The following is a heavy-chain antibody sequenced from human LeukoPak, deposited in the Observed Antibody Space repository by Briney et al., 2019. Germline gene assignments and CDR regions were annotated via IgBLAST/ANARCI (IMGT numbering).Heavy chain of an antibody. Sequence: ASVKVSCKASGYTFTGYYMHWVRQAPGQGLEWMGIINPSGGSTSYAQKFQGRVTMTRDTSTSTVYMELSSLRSEDTAVYYCARDGRGPLVLRYFDWSPRYGHVPDYWGQGTLVTVSS. CDR1: GYTFTGYY. CDR3: ARDGRGPLVLRYFDWSPRYGHVPDY. CDR2: INPSGGST. V-gene: IGHV1-46*01. J-gene: IGHJ4*02. D-gene: IGHD3-9*01.